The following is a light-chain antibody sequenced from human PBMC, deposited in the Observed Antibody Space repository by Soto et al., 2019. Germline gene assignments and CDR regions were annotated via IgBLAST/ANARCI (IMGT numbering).Light chain of an antibody. V-gene: IGKV3-20*01. Sequence: EIVLTQSPGTLSLSPGERATLSCRASQSVSDSYLAWYRQNPGQAPRLLIYAASSRATGIPDRFSGSGSGTDFTLTISRLEPEDFAVYYCQQYGSSPFTFGHGTKVDIK. J-gene: IGKJ3*01. CDR2: AAS. CDR1: QSVSDSY. CDR3: QQYGSSPFT.